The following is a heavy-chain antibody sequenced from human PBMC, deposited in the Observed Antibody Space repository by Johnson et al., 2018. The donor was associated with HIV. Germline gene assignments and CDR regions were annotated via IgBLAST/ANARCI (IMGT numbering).Heavy chain of an antibody. V-gene: IGHV3-33*06. CDR3: AKNWGSYGSEIDI. Sequence: QVQLVESGGGVVQPGTSLRLSCVPSGFTFSSYGMHWVRQAPGKGLEWVATTWFDGTNQYYADSVKGRSTISRDNFKKTVHLQMNTLRAEDTAVYYCAKNWGSYGSEIDIWGQGTMVTVSS. D-gene: IGHD3-10*01. CDR2: TWFDGTNQ. J-gene: IGHJ3*02. CDR1: GFTFSSYG.